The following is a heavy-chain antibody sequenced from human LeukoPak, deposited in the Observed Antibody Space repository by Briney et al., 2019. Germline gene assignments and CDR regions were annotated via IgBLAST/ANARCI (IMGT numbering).Heavy chain of an antibody. CDR1: GYTFTAYY. Sequence: ASVKVSCKASGYTFTAYYMHWVRQAPGQGLEWVGWINPNSGGTNYAQKFQGRVTMTRDTSISTVYMELSRLRSDDTAVCYCARDYYDTSGNGAFDIWGQGTMVTVSA. D-gene: IGHD3-22*01. J-gene: IGHJ3*02. CDR3: ARDYYDTSGNGAFDI. V-gene: IGHV1-2*02. CDR2: INPNSGGT.